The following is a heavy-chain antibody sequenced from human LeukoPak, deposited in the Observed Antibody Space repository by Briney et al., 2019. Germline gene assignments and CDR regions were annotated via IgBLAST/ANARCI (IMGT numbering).Heavy chain of an antibody. CDR2: IRSKANSYAT. V-gene: IGHV3-73*01. CDR3: TRGHGPFDY. CDR1: GFTFSGSA. J-gene: IGHJ4*02. Sequence: GGSLRLSCAASGFTFSGSAMHWVRQASGKGLEWVGRIRSKANSYATAYAASVKGRFTISRDDSKNTAYLQMNSLKTEDTAVYYCTRGHGPFDYWGQGTLVTVSS. D-gene: IGHD5-24*01.